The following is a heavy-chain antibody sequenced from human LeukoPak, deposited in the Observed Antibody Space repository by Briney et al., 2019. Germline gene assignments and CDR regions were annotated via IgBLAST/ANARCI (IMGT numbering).Heavy chain of an antibody. CDR1: GFTFSDYY. CDR2: ISSSGSTI. V-gene: IGHV3-11*04. J-gene: IGHJ4*02. D-gene: IGHD6-19*01. Sequence: RGSLRLSCAASGFTFSDYYMSWIRQVPGKGLEWVSYISSSGSTIYYADSVKGRFTISRDNAKNSLYLQMNSLRAEDTAVYYCAREGMRWLVPMDFDYWGQGTQVTVSS. CDR3: AREGMRWLVPMDFDY.